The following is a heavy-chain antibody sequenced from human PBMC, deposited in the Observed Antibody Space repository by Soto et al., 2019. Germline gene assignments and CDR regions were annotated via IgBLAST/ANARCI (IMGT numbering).Heavy chain of an antibody. CDR1: GFTFSNAW. J-gene: IGHJ6*02. D-gene: IGHD2-2*02. CDR2: IKSKTDGGTT. CDR3: TTGVVVPAAIRGPYYYYYGMDV. Sequence: GSLRLSFAASGFTFSNAWMSWVRQAPGKGLEWVGRIKSKTDGGTTDYAAPVKGRFTISRDDSKNTLYLQMNSLKTEDTAVYYCTTGVVVPAAIRGPYYYYYGMDVWGQGTTVTVSS. V-gene: IGHV3-15*01.